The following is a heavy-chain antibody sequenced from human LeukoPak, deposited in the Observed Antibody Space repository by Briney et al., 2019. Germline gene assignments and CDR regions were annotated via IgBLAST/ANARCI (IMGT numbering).Heavy chain of an antibody. CDR1: GYSPTNYY. Sequence: ASVKVSCKAFGYSPTNYYVHWVRQAPGQGLEWTGEINPSGGSTSYAQKFQGRITVTRDTYTNTVYMDLSSLRSEDTATYYCARGAPTTRIGAGRFDYWGQGSLLTVAS. CDR3: ARGAPTTRIGAGRFDY. J-gene: IGHJ4*02. V-gene: IGHV1-46*01. D-gene: IGHD5-12*01. CDR2: INPSGGST.